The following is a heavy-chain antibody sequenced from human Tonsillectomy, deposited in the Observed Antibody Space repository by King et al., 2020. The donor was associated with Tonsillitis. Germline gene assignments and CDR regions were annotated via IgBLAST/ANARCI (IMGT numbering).Heavy chain of an antibody. D-gene: IGHD3-22*01. CDR1: GDSVSSNTAS. Sequence: VQLQESGPGLLKPSQTLSLTCAISGDSVSSNTASWDWFRQSPSRGLEWLGRTYYRSKWNKDYAVSVKSRLTINPDTSKNQVSLQLNSVTPEDTAMYYCARYFYDGSNHFDRIFDCWGQGTLVTVSS. CDR2: TYYRSKWNK. CDR3: ARYFYDGSNHFDRIFDC. V-gene: IGHV6-1*01. J-gene: IGHJ4*02.